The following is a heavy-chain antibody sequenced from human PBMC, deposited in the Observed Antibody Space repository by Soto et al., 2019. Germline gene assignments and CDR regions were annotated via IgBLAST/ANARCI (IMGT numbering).Heavy chain of an antibody. J-gene: IGHJ6*02. Sequence: ASVKVSCKASGYTFTSYAMHWVRQAPGQRLEWMGWINAGNGNTKYSQNFQGRVTITRDTSASTAYMELSSLRSEDTAVYYCARAGAAPYYYYGMDVWGQGTRVTVSS. CDR1: GYTFTSYA. V-gene: IGHV1-3*01. CDR3: ARAGAAPYYYYGMDV. CDR2: INAGNGNT. D-gene: IGHD2-15*01.